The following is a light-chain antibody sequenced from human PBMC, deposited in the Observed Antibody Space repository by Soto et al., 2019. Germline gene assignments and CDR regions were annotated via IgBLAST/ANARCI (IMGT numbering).Light chain of an antibody. CDR3: ATWDGSLPAEV. CDR1: SSNIGNNY. Sequence: QSVLTHPPSVSAAPGQKVTISCSGSSSNIGNNYVSWYQQLPGTAPKLLIYDNNKRPSGIPDRFSGSKSGTSGTLDITGLQTGDEADYYCATWDGSLPAEVFGGGTQLTV. CDR2: DNN. V-gene: IGLV1-51*01. J-gene: IGLJ2*01.